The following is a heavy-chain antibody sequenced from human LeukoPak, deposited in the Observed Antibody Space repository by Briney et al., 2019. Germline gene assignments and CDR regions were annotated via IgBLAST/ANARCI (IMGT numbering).Heavy chain of an antibody. CDR3: SRIKYGGNSGYHFDY. Sequence: GGSLRLSCSASGFTFNYFAMSWVRQAPGKRLEWVSAICDSGSGGYYADSVRGRFTISRDNSKNRVYIQMDSLRVDDSAVYYCSRIKYGGNSGYHFDYWGQGTLVTVSS. V-gene: IGHV3-23*01. J-gene: IGHJ4*02. D-gene: IGHD4-23*01. CDR1: GFTFNYFA. CDR2: ICDSGSGG.